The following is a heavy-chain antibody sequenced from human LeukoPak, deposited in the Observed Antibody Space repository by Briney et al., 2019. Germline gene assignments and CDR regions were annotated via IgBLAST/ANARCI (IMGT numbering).Heavy chain of an antibody. J-gene: IGHJ3*02. D-gene: IGHD5-24*01. V-gene: IGHV3-48*01. CDR3: ARDGDSLGRDGYSRDFTVLGAFDI. Sequence: GGSLRLSCAASGITFSSYGMSWVRQAPGKGLEWVSYISSSSSTIYYADSVKGRFTISRDNAKNSLYLQMNSLRAEDTAVYYCARDGDSLGRDGYSRDFTVLGAFDIWGQGTMVTVSS. CDR1: GITFSSYG. CDR2: ISSSSSTI.